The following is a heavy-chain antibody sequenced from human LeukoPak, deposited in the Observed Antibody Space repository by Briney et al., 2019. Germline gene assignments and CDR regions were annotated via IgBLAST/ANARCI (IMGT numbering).Heavy chain of an antibody. J-gene: IGHJ4*02. Sequence: PGGSLRLSCAASGFTFSSYWMSWVRQAPGKWLEWVANIKQDGSEKYYVDSVKGRFTISRDNAKNSLYLQMNSLRAEDTAVYYCARGRVYGGNPGGYWCQGTLVTVSS. CDR3: ARGRVYGGNPGGY. CDR1: GFTFSSYW. CDR2: IKQDGSEK. D-gene: IGHD4-23*01. V-gene: IGHV3-7*01.